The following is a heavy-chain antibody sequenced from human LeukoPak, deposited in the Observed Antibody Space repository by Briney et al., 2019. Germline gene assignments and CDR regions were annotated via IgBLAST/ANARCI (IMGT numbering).Heavy chain of an antibody. J-gene: IGHJ4*02. CDR2: IWYDGSNK. CDR3: AKAGRYGDYRDYFDY. CDR1: GFTFSSYG. Sequence: GGSLRLSCAASGFTFSSYGMHWVRQAPGKGLEWVAVIWYDGSNKYYADSVKGRFTISRDNSKNTLYLQMNSLRAEDTAVYYCAKAGRYGDYRDYFDYWGQGTPVTVSS. V-gene: IGHV3-33*06. D-gene: IGHD4-17*01.